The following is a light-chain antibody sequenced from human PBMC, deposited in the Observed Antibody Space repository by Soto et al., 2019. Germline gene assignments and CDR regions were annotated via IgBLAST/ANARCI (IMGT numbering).Light chain of an antibody. V-gene: IGKV1-5*01. Sequence: DIQMTQSPSTLSASVGDRVTITCRASQNINNWLAWLQQRPGQAPKLLISDASNLESGVPSRFAGSGFGTDFTLTSSNLQPEDSATYYCQQCDSYWTFGQGTKLEI. CDR1: QNINNW. CDR2: DAS. CDR3: QQCDSYWT. J-gene: IGKJ2*01.